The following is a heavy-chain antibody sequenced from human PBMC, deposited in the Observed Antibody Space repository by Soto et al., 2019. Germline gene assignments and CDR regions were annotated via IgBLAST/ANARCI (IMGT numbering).Heavy chain of an antibody. V-gene: IGHV5-51*01. CDR3: ARCEGDSSSWRSEYDYYYYGMDV. CDR2: IYPGDSDT. Sequence: GDSLKISCKGSGYSFTSYWIGWVRQMPGKGLEGMGIIYPGDSDTRYSPSFQGQVTISADKSISNAYLQWSSLKASDTAMYYCARCEGDSSSWRSEYDYYYYGMDVWGQGTTVTVSS. J-gene: IGHJ6*02. CDR1: GYSFTSYW. D-gene: IGHD6-13*01.